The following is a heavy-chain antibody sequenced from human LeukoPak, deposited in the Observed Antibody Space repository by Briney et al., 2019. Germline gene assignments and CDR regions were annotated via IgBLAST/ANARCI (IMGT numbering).Heavy chain of an antibody. D-gene: IGHD1-26*01. CDR2: ISWNSGSI. J-gene: IGHJ4*02. V-gene: IGHV3-9*01. CDR1: GFTFDDYA. Sequence: PGRSLRLSCAASGFTFDDYAMHWVRQAPGKGREWVSGISWNSGSIGYADSVKGRFTISRDNAKNSLYLQMNSLRAEDTALYYCAKDRAEVGATTFDYWGQGTLVTVSS. CDR3: AKDRAEVGATTFDY.